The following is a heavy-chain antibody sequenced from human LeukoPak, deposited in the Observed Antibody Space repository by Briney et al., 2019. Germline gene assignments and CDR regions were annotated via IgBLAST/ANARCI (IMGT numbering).Heavy chain of an antibody. Sequence: GASVKVSCKASGYTFTSYGISWVRQAPGQGLEWMGRINPNTGVTNYAQKFQGKVAVTRDTSLNTAYMEVNRLGSDDTAIYYCARDLDGSRFDYWGQGTLVTVSS. CDR2: INPNTGVT. CDR3: ARDLDGSRFDY. CDR1: GYTFTSYG. D-gene: IGHD1-26*01. J-gene: IGHJ4*02. V-gene: IGHV1-2*06.